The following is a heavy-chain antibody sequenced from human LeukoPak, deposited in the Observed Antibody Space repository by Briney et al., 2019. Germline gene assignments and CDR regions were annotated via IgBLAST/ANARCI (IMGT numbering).Heavy chain of an antibody. V-gene: IGHV4-34*01. CDR3: AAGCSSTSCPPGFDP. D-gene: IGHD2-2*01. CDR1: GGSFSGYY. J-gene: IGHJ5*02. Sequence: SETLSLTCAVYGGSFSGYYWSWIRQPPGKGLEWIGEINHSGSTNYNPSLKSRVTISVDTSKNQFSLKLSSVTAADTAVYYCAAGCSSTSCPPGFDPWGQGTLVTVSS. CDR2: INHSGST.